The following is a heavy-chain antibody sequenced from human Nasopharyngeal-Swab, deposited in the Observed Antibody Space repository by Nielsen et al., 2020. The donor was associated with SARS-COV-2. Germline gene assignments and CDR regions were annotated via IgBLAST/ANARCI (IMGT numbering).Heavy chain of an antibody. CDR3: TTDSSGYGNY. Sequence: GESLKISCAASGFTFNTYAMSWVRQAPGRGLEWVSAIGGSGGSTYYAESVKGRFTISRDNSKNTVYLQMNSLKTEDTAVYYCTTDSSGYGNYWGQGTLVTVSS. D-gene: IGHD5-12*01. CDR2: IGGSGGST. CDR1: GFTFNTYA. V-gene: IGHV3-23*01. J-gene: IGHJ4*02.